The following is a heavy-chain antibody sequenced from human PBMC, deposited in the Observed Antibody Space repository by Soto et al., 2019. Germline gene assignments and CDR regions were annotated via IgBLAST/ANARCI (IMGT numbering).Heavy chain of an antibody. J-gene: IGHJ4*02. CDR3: ARDQPHYYGSGSYYDY. Sequence: QVQLVESGGGLVKPGGSLRLSCAASGFTFSDYYMSWIRQAPGKGLEWVSYISSSSSYTNYAHSVKGRFTISRDNAKNSLYLQMNSLRAEDTAVYYCARDQPHYYGSGSYYDYWGQGTLVTVSS. V-gene: IGHV3-11*06. CDR2: ISSSSSYT. D-gene: IGHD3-10*01. CDR1: GFTFSDYY.